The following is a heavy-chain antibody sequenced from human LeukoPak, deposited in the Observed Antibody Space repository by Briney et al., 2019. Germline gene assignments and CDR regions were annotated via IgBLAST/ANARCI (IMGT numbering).Heavy chain of an antibody. CDR2: ISGSGGST. D-gene: IGHD3-3*01. CDR1: GFTFSSYA. CDR3: AKDFSPLPPYYYYGMDV. J-gene: IGHJ6*02. V-gene: IGHV3-23*01. Sequence: GGSLRLSCAASGFTFSSYAMSWVRQAPGKGLEWVSAISGSGGSTYYADSVKGRFTISRDNSKNTLYLQMNSLRAEDTAVYYCAKDFSPLPPYYYYGMDVWGQGTTVTVSS.